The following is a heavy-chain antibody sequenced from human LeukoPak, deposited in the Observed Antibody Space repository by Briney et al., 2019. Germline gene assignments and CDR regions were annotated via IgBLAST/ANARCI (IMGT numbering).Heavy chain of an antibody. D-gene: IGHD1-1*01. CDR3: ARDPELDSFDY. J-gene: IGHJ4*02. V-gene: IGHV1-18*01. CDR2: ISAYNGNT. Sequence: GASAKVSCKASGYTLTSYGISWVRQTPGQGLEWMGWISAYNGNTNYAQKLQGRGTMTTDTSTSTAYMELRSLRYDDTAVYDCARDPELDSFDYWGQGTLVTVSS. CDR1: GYTLTSYG.